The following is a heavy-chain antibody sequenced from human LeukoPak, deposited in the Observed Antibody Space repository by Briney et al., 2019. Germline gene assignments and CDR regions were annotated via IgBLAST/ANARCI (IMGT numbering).Heavy chain of an antibody. D-gene: IGHD1-26*01. V-gene: IGHV3-23*01. CDR1: GFTFSNYA. J-gene: IGHJ4*02. CDR2: ISGSGGRT. Sequence: GGSLRLSCAASGFTFSNYAMSWVRQAPGKGLEWVSVISGSGGRTFYADSVKGRFTISRDNSKNTLYLQMNSLRADDTAVYYCAKDRGYSGTHYYFDYWGQGTLVTVSS. CDR3: AKDRGYSGTHYYFDY.